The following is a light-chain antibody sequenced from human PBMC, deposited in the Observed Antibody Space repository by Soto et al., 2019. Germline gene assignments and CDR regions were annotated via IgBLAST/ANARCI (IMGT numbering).Light chain of an antibody. CDR2: DAS. V-gene: IGKV3-15*01. CDR3: QQYNNWPMYT. Sequence: IVMTQSPVTLSVSPGERATLSCRASQSVGNNLAWYQQKPGQAPRLLIYDASTRATGIPARFSGSGSGAEFTLTISSLQSEDFAVYYCQQYNNWPMYTFGQGTKLAIK. CDR1: QSVGNN. J-gene: IGKJ2*01.